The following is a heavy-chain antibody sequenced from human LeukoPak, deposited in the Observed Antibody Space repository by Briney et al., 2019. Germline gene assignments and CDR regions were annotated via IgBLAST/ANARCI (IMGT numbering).Heavy chain of an antibody. D-gene: IGHD4-23*01. CDR3: ARDLGDGGNVLY. Sequence: ASVKVSCKASGYTFTSYAMHWVRQAPGQRLEWMGWINAGNGNTKYSQKFQGRVTMTTDTSTSTAYMELRSLRSDDTAVYYCARDLGDGGNVLYWGQGTLVIVSS. CDR1: GYTFTSYA. V-gene: IGHV1-3*01. J-gene: IGHJ4*02. CDR2: INAGNGNT.